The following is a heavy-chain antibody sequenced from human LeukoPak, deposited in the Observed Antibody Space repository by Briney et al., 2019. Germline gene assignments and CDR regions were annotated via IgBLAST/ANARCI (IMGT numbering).Heavy chain of an antibody. V-gene: IGHV1-2*02. J-gene: IGHJ6*02. CDR3: AREGSDGTTSPSYYYYGMDV. Sequence: ASVTVSCKSSVYTFTGYYMHWVRQARGQGLEWMGWINPNSGGTNYAQKFQGRVTMTRDTSISTAYMELSRLRSDDTAVYYCAREGSDGTTSPSYYYYGMDVWGQGTTVTVPS. CDR2: INPNSGGT. CDR1: VYTFTGYY. D-gene: IGHD1-7*01.